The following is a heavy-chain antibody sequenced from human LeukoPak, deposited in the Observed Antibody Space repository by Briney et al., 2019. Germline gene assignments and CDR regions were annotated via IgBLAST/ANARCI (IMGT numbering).Heavy chain of an antibody. CDR2: INHSGST. Sequence: PSETLSLTCAVYGGSFSGYYWSWIRQPPGKGLEWIGEINHSGSTNYNPSLKSRVTISVDTSKNHFSLKLSSVTAADTAVYFCARDLSYSSLMDVWGKGTTVTVSS. J-gene: IGHJ6*03. D-gene: IGHD6-19*01. CDR3: ARDLSYSSLMDV. CDR1: GGSFSGYY. V-gene: IGHV4-34*01.